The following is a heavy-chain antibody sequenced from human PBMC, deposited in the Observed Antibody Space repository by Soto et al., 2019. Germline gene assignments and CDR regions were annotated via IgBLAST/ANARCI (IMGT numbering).Heavy chain of an antibody. CDR1: GYTFTSYA. D-gene: IGHD3-10*01. Sequence: SVKVSCKASGYTFTSYAMHWVRQAPGQRLEWMGRIIPILGIANYAQKFQGRVTITADKSTSTAYMELSSLRSEDTVVYYCAREEYYYGSGAFFDYWGQGTLVTVSS. CDR2: IIPILGIA. J-gene: IGHJ4*02. V-gene: IGHV1-69*04. CDR3: AREEYYYGSGAFFDY.